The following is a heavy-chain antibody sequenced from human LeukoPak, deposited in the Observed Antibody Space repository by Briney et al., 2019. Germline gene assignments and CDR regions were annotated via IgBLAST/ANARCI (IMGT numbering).Heavy chain of an antibody. CDR1: NGSFSGYY. CDR2: IYHSGST. J-gene: IGHJ5*02. V-gene: IGHV4-34*01. D-gene: IGHD4-17*01. CDR3: ARSADYGVYNWFDP. Sequence: PSETLSLTCAVYNGSFSGYYWNWIRQPPGKGLEWIGEIYHSGSTNYNPSLKSRVTISVDKSKNQFSLKLTSVTAADTAVYYCARSADYGVYNWFDPWGQGTLVTVSS.